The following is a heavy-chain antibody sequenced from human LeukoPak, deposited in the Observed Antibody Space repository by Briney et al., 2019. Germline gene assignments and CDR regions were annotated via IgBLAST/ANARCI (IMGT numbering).Heavy chain of an antibody. CDR2: FDPEDGET. Sequence: GASVKVSCKVSGYTLTELSMHWVRQAPGKGLEWMGGFDPEDGETIYAQKFQGRVTMTEDTSTDTAYMELSGLRSEDTAVYYCATTPPLWFGELSAEYFQHWGQGTLVTVSS. J-gene: IGHJ1*01. CDR1: GYTLTELS. CDR3: ATTPPLWFGELSAEYFQH. V-gene: IGHV1-24*01. D-gene: IGHD3-10*01.